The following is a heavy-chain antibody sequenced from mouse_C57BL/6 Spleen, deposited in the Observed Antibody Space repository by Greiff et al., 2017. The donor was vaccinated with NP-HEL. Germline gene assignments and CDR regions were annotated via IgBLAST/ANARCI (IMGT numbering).Heavy chain of an antibody. CDR2: FYPGSGSI. V-gene: IGHV1-62-2*01. Sequence: VQLQQSGAELVKPGASVKLSCKASGYTFTEYTIHWVKQRSGQGLEWIGWFYPGSGSIKYNEKFKDKATLTADKSSSTVYMELSRLTSEDSAVYFCARHEEADGYYRGNYFDYWGQGTTLTVSS. CDR1: GYTFTEYT. D-gene: IGHD2-3*01. CDR3: ARHEEADGYYRGNYFDY. J-gene: IGHJ2*01.